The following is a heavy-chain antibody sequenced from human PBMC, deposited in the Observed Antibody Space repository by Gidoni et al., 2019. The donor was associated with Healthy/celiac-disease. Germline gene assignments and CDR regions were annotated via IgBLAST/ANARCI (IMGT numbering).Heavy chain of an antibody. V-gene: IGHV1-69*08. J-gene: IGHJ6*02. Sequence: QVQLVQSGAAVTKPGSSVKVSCKASGGPFSSYTIIWVRQAPGQGLEWMGRIIPILGRANYAQKFQGRVTITADKSTSTAYMELSSLRSEDTAVYYCARDGKLAAAGHYYYYGMDVWGQGTTVTVSS. CDR3: ARDGKLAAAGHYYYYGMDV. CDR1: GGPFSSYT. D-gene: IGHD6-13*01. CDR2: IIPILGRA.